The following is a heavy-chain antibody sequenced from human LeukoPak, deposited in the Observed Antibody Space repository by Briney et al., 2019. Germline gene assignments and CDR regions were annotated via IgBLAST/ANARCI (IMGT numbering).Heavy chain of an antibody. D-gene: IGHD6-13*01. CDR3: ARERGEAIAAARTAVAFDI. V-gene: IGHV4-4*02. Sequence: SETLSLTCAVSGGPISSSNWWSWVRQPPGKGLEWIGEIYHSGSTNYNPSLKSRVTISVDKSKNQFSLKLSSVTAADTAVYYCARERGEAIAAARTAVAFDIWGQGTMVTVSS. J-gene: IGHJ3*02. CDR1: GGPISSSNW. CDR2: IYHSGST.